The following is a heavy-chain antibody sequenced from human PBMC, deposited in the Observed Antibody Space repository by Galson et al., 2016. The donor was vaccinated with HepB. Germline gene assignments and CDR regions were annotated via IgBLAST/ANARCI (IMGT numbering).Heavy chain of an antibody. J-gene: IGHJ6*02. Sequence: QSGAEVKKPGESLRISCKGSGYSFTNCWIAWVRQMPGRGLEWMGIIYPADFDTRYSPSFQGQVTISADKSNSIAYLQWRSLKASDSAMYYCARFSCISATCYFGMDVWGQGTTVTVSS. V-gene: IGHV5-51*01. D-gene: IGHD2/OR15-2a*01. CDR3: ARFSCISATCYFGMDV. CDR1: GYSFTNCW. CDR2: IYPADFDT.